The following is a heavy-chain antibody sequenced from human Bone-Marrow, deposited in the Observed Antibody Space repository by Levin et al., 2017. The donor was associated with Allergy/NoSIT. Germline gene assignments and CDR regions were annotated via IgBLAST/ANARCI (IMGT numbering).Heavy chain of an antibody. CDR1: GYTFTSYG. Sequence: ASVKVSCKASGYTFTSYGISWVRQAPGQGLEWMGWISTYNGDTNYAQTLQGRVTMTTDTSTSTAYMELRSLTSDDTAVYYCAREGNIVVAAAALRHYYNGMDVWGQGATVTVSS. D-gene: IGHD2-2*01. V-gene: IGHV1-18*01. CDR2: ISTYNGDT. CDR3: AREGNIVVAAAALRHYYNGMDV. J-gene: IGHJ6*02.